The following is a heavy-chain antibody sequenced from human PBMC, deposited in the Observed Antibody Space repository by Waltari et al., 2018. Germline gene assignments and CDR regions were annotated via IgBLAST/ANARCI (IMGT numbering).Heavy chain of an antibody. CDR3: ARENDFWGGFDY. CDR2: IYYSGST. J-gene: IGHJ4*02. Sequence: QVQLQESGPGLVEPSPTLSLTCPVSGGSIRSGDYYLPWLRQPPGKGLEWIGYIYYSGSTYYTPSLKSRVTISVDTSKNQFSLKLSSVTAADTDVYYCARENDFWGGFDYWGQGTLVTVSS. D-gene: IGHD3-3*01. V-gene: IGHV4-30-4*08. CDR1: GGSIRSGDYY.